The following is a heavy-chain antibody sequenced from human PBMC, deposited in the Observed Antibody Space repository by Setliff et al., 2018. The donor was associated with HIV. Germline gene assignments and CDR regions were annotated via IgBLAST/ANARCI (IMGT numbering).Heavy chain of an antibody. D-gene: IGHD2-21*01. J-gene: IGHJ4*02. CDR3: AIEDGCGGHYHS. Sequence: PGGSLRLSCAASGFPFSNYCMNWVRQAPGKGLQWLSYISSSGDSVYGDSMKGRITISRDKANNSLYLQIHSPTAEDTAVYYCAIEDGCGGHYHSWGQGTLVTVSS. CDR1: GFPFSNYC. CDR2: ISSSGDSV. V-gene: IGHV3-48*01.